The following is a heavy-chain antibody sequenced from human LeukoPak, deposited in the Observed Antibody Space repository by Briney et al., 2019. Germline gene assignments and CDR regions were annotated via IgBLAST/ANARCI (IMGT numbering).Heavy chain of an antibody. CDR1: GYTFTIYG. D-gene: IGHD5-18*01. J-gene: IGHJ3*02. CDR2: ISAYNGNT. CDR3: AREQPSYEYAFDI. V-gene: IGHV1-18*01. Sequence: ASVTVTCKASGYTFTIYGISWVRQAPGQGLEWMGWISAYNGNTNYAQNLQGRVTMTTDTSTSTAYMELKSLRSDDTAVYYCAREQPSYEYAFDIWGQGTMVTVSS.